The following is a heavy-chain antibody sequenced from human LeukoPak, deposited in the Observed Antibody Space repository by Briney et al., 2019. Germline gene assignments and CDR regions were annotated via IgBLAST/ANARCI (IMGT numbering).Heavy chain of an antibody. Sequence: PGGSLRLSCLASGFTISRYAMSWVRQSPGKGLEWVSAITGSGGSTFHADSVKGRFTISRDTSKNTVYLQMNSLRADDTALYYCAKSFYYDNSGYYFPFDYWGQGTLVTVSS. CDR1: GFTISRYA. D-gene: IGHD3-22*01. J-gene: IGHJ4*02. CDR2: ITGSGGST. V-gene: IGHV3-23*01. CDR3: AKSFYYDNSGYYFPFDY.